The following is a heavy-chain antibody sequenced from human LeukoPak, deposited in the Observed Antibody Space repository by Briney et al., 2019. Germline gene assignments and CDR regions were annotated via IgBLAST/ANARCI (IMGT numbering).Heavy chain of an antibody. V-gene: IGHV4-59*08. CDR1: GGSISNYY. D-gene: IGHD4-17*01. J-gene: IGHJ4*02. Sequence: SETLSLTCAVSGGSISNYYWSWIRQPPGKGLEWIGYIYYSGSTNYNPSLKSRVTISVDTSKNQFSLKLSSVTAADTAVYYCARTPSRHDYGDYSYYFDYWGQGTLVTVSS. CDR2: IYYSGST. CDR3: ARTPSRHDYGDYSYYFDY.